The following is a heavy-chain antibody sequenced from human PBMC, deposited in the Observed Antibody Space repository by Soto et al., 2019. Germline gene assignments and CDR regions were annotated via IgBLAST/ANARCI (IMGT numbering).Heavy chain of an antibody. CDR2: IYYSGST. J-gene: IGHJ5*02. CDR1: GGSISSSSYY. V-gene: IGHV4-39*01. D-gene: IGHD3-22*01. CDR3: ATYYYDSSGYYAPWLGSWYNWFDP. Sequence: ASETLSLTCTVSGGSISSSSYYWGWIRQPPGKGLEWIGSIYYSGSTYYNPSLKSRVTISVDTSKNQFSLKLSSVTAADTAVYYCATYYYDSSGYYAPWLGSWYNWFDPWGQGTLVTVSS.